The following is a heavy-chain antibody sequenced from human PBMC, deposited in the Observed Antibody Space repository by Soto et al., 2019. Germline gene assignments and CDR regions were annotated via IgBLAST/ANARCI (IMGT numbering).Heavy chain of an antibody. V-gene: IGHV1-18*01. CDR3: AREGATVTPYYYYGMDV. Sequence: ASVKVSCKASGYTFTSYGISWVRQAPGQGLEWMGWISAYNGNTNYAQKLQGRVTMTTDTSTSTAYMELRSLRSDDTAVYYCAREGATVTPYYYYGMDVWGQGTTVTVSS. J-gene: IGHJ6*02. CDR1: GYTFTSYG. CDR2: ISAYNGNT. D-gene: IGHD4-4*01.